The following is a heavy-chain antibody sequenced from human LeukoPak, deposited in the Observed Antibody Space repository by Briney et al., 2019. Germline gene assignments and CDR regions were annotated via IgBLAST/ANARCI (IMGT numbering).Heavy chain of an antibody. D-gene: IGHD1-1*01. Sequence: SETLSLTCTVFEGSISSYYWSWIRQPPGRGLEWIGYIYYSGSTKYNPSLKSRVTISVDTSKNQFSLRLSSVTAADTAVYYCARRWDDGGSAFDIWGQGTMVTVSS. V-gene: IGHV4-59*08. CDR1: EGSISSYY. CDR2: IYYSGST. J-gene: IGHJ3*02. CDR3: ARRWDDGGSAFDI.